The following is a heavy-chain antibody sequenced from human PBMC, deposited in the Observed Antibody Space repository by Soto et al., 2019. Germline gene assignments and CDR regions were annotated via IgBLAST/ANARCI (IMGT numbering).Heavy chain of an antibody. CDR1: GFTFSSYG. CDR3: ARSSSVVTAHYYFDY. CDR2: IWYDGSNK. D-gene: IGHD2-21*02. J-gene: IGHJ4*02. V-gene: IGHV3-33*01. Sequence: GGSLRLSCAASGFTFSSYGMHWVRQAPGKGLEWVAVIWYDGSNKYYADSVKGRFTISRDNSKNTLYLQMNSLRAEDTAVYYCARSSSVVTAHYYFDYWGQGTLVTVSS.